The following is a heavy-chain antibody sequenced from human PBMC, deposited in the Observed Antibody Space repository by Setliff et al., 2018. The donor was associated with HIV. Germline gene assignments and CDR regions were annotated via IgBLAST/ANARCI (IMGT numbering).Heavy chain of an antibody. CDR2: ISTYKGNT. CDR1: GYTFTSYG. J-gene: IGHJ6*04. V-gene: IGHV1-18*04. Sequence: ASVKVSCKASGYTFTSYGISWVRQAPGQGLEWMGWISTYKGNTKYEQKFQGRVTMTTDTSTSTAYMELRSLRSDDTAIYHCARDNYDDYSRVQMDVWGKGTTVTVSS. CDR3: ARDNYDDYSRVQMDV. D-gene: IGHD4-17*01.